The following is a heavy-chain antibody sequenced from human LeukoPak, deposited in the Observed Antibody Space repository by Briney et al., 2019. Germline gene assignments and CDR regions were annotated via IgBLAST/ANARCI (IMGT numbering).Heavy chain of an antibody. CDR3: ARDPFEGYDFWSGYYRPYYYYMDV. D-gene: IGHD3-3*01. CDR1: GFTLSSYS. CDR2: ISSSSSYI. Sequence: GGSLRLSCAASGFTLSSYSMNWVRQAPGKGLEWVSSISSSSSYIYYADSVKGRFTISRDNAKNSLYLQMNSLRAEDTAVYYCARDPFEGYDFWSGYYRPYYYYMDVWGKGTTVTVSS. J-gene: IGHJ6*03. V-gene: IGHV3-21*01.